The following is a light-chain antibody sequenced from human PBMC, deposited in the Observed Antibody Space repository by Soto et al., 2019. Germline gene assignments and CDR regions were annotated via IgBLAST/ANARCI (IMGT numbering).Light chain of an antibody. V-gene: IGKV1-9*01. CDR2: GAS. CDR3: QQLNSYPLT. CDR1: QGISSF. Sequence: DVQMTQSPSSLSASVGDRVTITCRASQGISSFLAWYQQKPGKAPNLLIYGASTLQSGVPSRFSGSGSGTQFTLTISSLQPEDFATYYCQQLNSYPLTFGPGTKVDIK. J-gene: IGKJ3*01.